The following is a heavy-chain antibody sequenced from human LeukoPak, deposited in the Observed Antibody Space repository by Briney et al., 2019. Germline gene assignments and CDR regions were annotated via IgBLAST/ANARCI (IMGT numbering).Heavy chain of an antibody. CDR3: ARDFDCSNTNYYHPFDS. CDR2: IYSSGST. V-gene: IGHV4-4*07. J-gene: IGHJ4*02. CDR1: GGSITSYY. D-gene: IGHD2-2*01. Sequence: PSETLSLTCTVSGGSITSYYWSWVRQPAGKGLEWIGRIYSSGSTNYNPSLKSRATISVGTSKNQFSLRLSSVTAADTAVYYCARDFDCSNTNYYHPFDSWGQGTLVTVSS.